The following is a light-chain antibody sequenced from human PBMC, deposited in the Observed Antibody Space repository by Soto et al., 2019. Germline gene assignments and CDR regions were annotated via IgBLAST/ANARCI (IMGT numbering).Light chain of an antibody. CDR1: SSDVGAYNY. CDR2: DVA. V-gene: IGLV2-8*01. CDR3: SSYADSFTWV. J-gene: IGLJ3*02. Sequence: QSALTQPPSASGSLGQSVTISCTGTSSDVGAYNYVSWYQQHPGKAPKLMIYDVAKRPSGVPDRFSGSKSGNSASLTVSGLQAEDEADYYCSSYADSFTWVFGGGTKLNVL.